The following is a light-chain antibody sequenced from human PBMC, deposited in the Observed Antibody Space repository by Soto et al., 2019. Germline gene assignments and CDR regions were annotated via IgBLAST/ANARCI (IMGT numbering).Light chain of an antibody. CDR2: DNK. Sequence: QSALTQPPSVSAAPGQKVTISCSGSSSNDYVSWYQQFPGTAPKLLIYDNKKRPSGIPDRFSGSKSGTSATLDITGLQTGDEADYYCGTWDSSLSVVVFGGGTKVTVL. CDR1: SSNDY. J-gene: IGLJ2*01. CDR3: GTWDSSLSVVV. V-gene: IGLV1-51*01.